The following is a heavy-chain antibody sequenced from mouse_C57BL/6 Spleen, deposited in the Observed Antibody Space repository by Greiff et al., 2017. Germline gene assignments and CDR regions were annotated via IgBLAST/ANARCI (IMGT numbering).Heavy chain of an antibody. CDR3: ANYDYDGYYAMDY. CDR1: GYAFSSSW. Sequence: VQLQQSGPELVKPGASVKISCKASGYAFSSSWMNWVKQRPGKGLEWIGRIYPGDGDTNYNGKFKGKATLTADKSSSTAYMQLSSLTSEDSAVYFCANYDYDGYYAMDYWGQGTSVTVSS. V-gene: IGHV1-82*01. D-gene: IGHD2-4*01. J-gene: IGHJ4*01. CDR2: IYPGDGDT.